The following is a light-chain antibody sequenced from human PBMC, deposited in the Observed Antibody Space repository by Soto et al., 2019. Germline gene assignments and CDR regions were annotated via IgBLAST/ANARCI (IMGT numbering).Light chain of an antibody. J-gene: IGLJ2*01. V-gene: IGLV2-8*01. Sequence: QSALTQPPSASGSPGQSVTISCTGTSSDVGDYNYVSWYQQHPGKAPKLMIYEVNKRPSGVPDRFSGSKSGNTASLTVSGLQAEDEADYYCSSYAGYRNLVFGGGTKVTVL. CDR2: EVN. CDR1: SSDVGDYNY. CDR3: SSYAGYRNLV.